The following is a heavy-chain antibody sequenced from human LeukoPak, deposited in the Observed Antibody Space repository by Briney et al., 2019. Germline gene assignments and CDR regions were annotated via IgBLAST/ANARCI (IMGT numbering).Heavy chain of an antibody. J-gene: IGHJ4*02. CDR3: ARDFESETTRSFDY. CDR2: IIPILGIA. V-gene: IGHV1-69*04. Sequence: SVKVSCKASGGTFSSYAISWVRQAPGQGLEWMGRIIPILGIANYAQKFQGRVTITADKSTSTAYMELSSLRSDDTAVYYCARDFESETTRSFDYWGQGTLVTVPS. CDR1: GGTFSSYA. D-gene: IGHD1-1*01.